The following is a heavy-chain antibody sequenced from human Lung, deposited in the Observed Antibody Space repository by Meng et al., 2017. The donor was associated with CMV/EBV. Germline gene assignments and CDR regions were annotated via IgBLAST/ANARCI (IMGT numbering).Heavy chain of an antibody. CDR1: GFTFDDYA. CDR3: AREGYCSGGSCYYYYYGMDV. Sequence: SXKISXAASGFTFDDYAMHWVRQAPGKGLEWVSGISWNSGSIGYADSVKGRFTISRDNAKNSLYLQMNSLRAEDTALYYCAREGYCSGGSCYYYYYGMDVWGQGTTVTVSS. D-gene: IGHD2-15*01. J-gene: IGHJ6*02. V-gene: IGHV3-9*01. CDR2: ISWNSGSI.